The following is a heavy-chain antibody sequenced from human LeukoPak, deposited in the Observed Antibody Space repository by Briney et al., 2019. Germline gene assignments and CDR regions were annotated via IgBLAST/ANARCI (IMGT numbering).Heavy chain of an antibody. V-gene: IGHV1-2*06. J-gene: IGHJ4*02. CDR1: GYTFTSYY. CDR2: INPNSGGT. D-gene: IGHD6-19*01. CDR3: ARGADSSGISDFDY. Sequence: ASVKVSCKASGYTFTSYYMHWVRQAPGQGLEWMGRINPNSGGTNYAQKFQGRVTMTRDTSISTAYMELSRLRSDDTAVYYCARGADSSGISDFDYWGQGTLVTVSS.